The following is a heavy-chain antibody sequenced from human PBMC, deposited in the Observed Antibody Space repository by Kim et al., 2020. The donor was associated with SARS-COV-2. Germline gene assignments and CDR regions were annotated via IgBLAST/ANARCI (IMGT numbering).Heavy chain of an antibody. D-gene: IGHD3-16*02. V-gene: IGHV3-23*01. CDR2: ISGSGGST. Sequence: GGSLRLSCAASGFTFSSYAMSWVRQAPGKGLEWVSAISGSGGSTYYADSVKGRFTISRDNSKNTLYLQMNSLRAEDTAVYYCAKWGYDYVWGSYRTPRSFDYWGQGTLVTVSS. J-gene: IGHJ4*02. CDR3: AKWGYDYVWGSYRTPRSFDY. CDR1: GFTFSSYA.